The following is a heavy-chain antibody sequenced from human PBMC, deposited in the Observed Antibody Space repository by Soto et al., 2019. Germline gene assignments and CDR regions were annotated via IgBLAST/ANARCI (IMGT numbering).Heavy chain of an antibody. V-gene: IGHV4-4*02. CDR1: GASISSNKW. CDR2: IYHSGSA. D-gene: IGHD3-10*01. Sequence: SETLSLTCAVSGASISSNKWWIWVRQPPGKGLEWIAGIYHSGSANYNPSLKSRVTISVDKSKNQFSLKLSSVTAADTAVYYCATRNDGSGSLDYWGQGALVTVSS. CDR3: ATRNDGSGSLDY. J-gene: IGHJ4*02.